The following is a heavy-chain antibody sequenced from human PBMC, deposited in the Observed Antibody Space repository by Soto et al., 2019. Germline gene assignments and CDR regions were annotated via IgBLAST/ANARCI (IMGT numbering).Heavy chain of an antibody. D-gene: IGHD4-17*01. J-gene: IGHJ6*02. CDR1: GYTFTGYY. CDR2: INPNSGGT. CDR3: ARVKTQLDGDYETYDYYYGMDV. Sequence: QVQLVQSGAEVKKPGASVKVSCKASGYTFTGYYMHWVRQAPGQGLEWMGWINPNSGGTNYAQKFQGRVTMTRDTSISTAYMELSRLRSDDTAVYYCARVKTQLDGDYETYDYYYGMDVWGQGTTVTFSS. V-gene: IGHV1-2*02.